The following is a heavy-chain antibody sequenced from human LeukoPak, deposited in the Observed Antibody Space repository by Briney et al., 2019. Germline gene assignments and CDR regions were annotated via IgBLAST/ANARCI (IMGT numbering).Heavy chain of an antibody. D-gene: IGHD5-12*01. CDR3: SEGYLEPFDH. CDR2: LSYTGKT. Sequence: SETLSLTCVVSGASVSTSHWNWIRKLPGKGLEWIGCLSYTGKTDYNPSLASRVTISLGTSKNQVSLKLRSVTAADTAVYYCSEGYLEPFDHWGQGTLVTVSS. CDR1: GASVSTSH. V-gene: IGHV4-59*02. J-gene: IGHJ4*02.